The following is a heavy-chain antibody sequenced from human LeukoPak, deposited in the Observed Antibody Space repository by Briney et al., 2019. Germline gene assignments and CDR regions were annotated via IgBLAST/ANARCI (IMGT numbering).Heavy chain of an antibody. D-gene: IGHD3-3*01. CDR3: ARMLGAVTLFGQDYWFDP. Sequence: GGSLKLSCAASGFTFSGSAMHWVRQASGKGLEWVGRIRSKANSYATAYAASVKGRFTISRDDSKNTAYLQMNSLKTEDTAVYYCARMLGAVTLFGQDYWFDPWGQGTLVTVSS. CDR1: GFTFSGSA. J-gene: IGHJ5*02. V-gene: IGHV3-73*01. CDR2: IRSKANSYAT.